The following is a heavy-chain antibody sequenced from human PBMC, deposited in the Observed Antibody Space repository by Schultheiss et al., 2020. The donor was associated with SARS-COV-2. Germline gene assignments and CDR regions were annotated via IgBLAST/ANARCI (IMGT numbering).Heavy chain of an antibody. CDR3: AKGPIRTPLHSFDY. Sequence: GGSLRLSCAASGFTFSSYAMSWVRQAPGKGLEWVSAISASGGSTYYADSVKGRFTISRDNSKNTLYLQMNSLRAEDTAVYYCAKGPIRTPLHSFDYWGQGTLVTVSS. CDR2: ISASGGST. D-gene: IGHD2-2*01. V-gene: IGHV3-23*01. CDR1: GFTFSSYA. J-gene: IGHJ4*02.